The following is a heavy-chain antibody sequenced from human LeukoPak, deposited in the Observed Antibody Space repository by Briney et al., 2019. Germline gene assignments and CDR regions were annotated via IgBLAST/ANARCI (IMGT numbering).Heavy chain of an antibody. J-gene: IGHJ4*02. CDR1: GYTFTSSG. D-gene: IGHD2-2*01. V-gene: IGHV1-18*01. CDR3: VTGYYCSSTSCPLDY. CDR2: ISAYNGNT. Sequence: ASVKVSCKASGYTFTSSGISWVRQAPGQGLEWMGWISAYNGNTNYAQKLQGRVTMTTDTSTNTAYMELRSLRSDDTAVYYCVTGYYCSSTSCPLDYWGQGTLVTVSS.